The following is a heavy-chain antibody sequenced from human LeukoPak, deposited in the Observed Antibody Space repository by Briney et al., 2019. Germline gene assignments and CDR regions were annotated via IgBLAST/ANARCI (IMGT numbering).Heavy chain of an antibody. CDR2: LSYDGSNR. J-gene: IGHJ4*02. V-gene: IGHV3-30*18. Sequence: PGRSLRLSCAASGFTFSGFGMHWVRQAPGKGLEWVAVLSYDGSNRFYADSVKGRFTISRDNSKNTLYLQMNSLRPEDTAVYYCAKDASTVTLHADYWGQGTLVTVSS. D-gene: IGHD4-17*01. CDR1: GFTFSGFG. CDR3: AKDASTVTLHADY.